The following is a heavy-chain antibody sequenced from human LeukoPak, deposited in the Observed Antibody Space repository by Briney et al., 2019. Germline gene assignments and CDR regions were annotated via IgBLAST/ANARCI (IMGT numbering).Heavy chain of an antibody. CDR3: ARASHYYDSSGYSY. CDR2: IYYSGST. V-gene: IGHV4-39*07. D-gene: IGHD3-22*01. J-gene: IGHJ4*02. Sequence: SETLSLTCTVSGGSISSSSYYWGWIRQPPGKGLEWIGSIYYSGSTYYNPSLKSRVTISVDTSKNQFSLKLRSVTAADTAVYYCARASHYYDSSGYSYWGQGTLVTVSS. CDR1: GGSISSSSYY.